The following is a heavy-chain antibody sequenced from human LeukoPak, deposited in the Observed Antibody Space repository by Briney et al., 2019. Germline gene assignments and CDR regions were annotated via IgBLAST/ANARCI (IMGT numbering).Heavy chain of an antibody. J-gene: IGHJ4*02. Sequence: PSETLSLTCAVSGYSISSASYWGWIRQPPGKGLEWIGYIYYSGSTNYNPSLKSRVTISVDTSKNQFSLKLSSVTAADTAVHYCARGVVVAAIVDYWGQGTLVTVSS. CDR3: ARGVVVAAIVDY. CDR2: IYYSGST. V-gene: IGHV4-61*01. CDR1: GYSISSASY. D-gene: IGHD2-15*01.